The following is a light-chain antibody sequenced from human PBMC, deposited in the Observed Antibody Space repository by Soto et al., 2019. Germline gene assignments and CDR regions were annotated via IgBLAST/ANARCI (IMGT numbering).Light chain of an antibody. CDR1: QSVSSY. CDR3: QQYGSSPPPT. CDR2: DAS. V-gene: IGKV3-11*01. Sequence: EIVLTQSPATLSLSPGERATLSCRASQSVSSYLAWYQQKPGQAPRLLIYDASNRATGIPARFSGSGSGTDFTLTISSLEPEDFAVYYCQQYGSSPPPTFGQGTRLEIK. J-gene: IGKJ5*01.